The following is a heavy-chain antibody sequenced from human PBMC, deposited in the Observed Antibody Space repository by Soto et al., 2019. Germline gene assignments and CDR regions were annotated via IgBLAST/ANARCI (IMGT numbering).Heavy chain of an antibody. J-gene: IGHJ6*02. CDR2: IYPGDSDT. CDR1: GYSFTSYW. D-gene: IGHD3-22*01. Sequence: PGESLKISCKGSGYSFTSYWIGWVRQMPGKGLEWMGIIYPGDSDTRYSPSFQGQVTIPADKSISTAYLQWSSLKASDTAMYYCARTYYYDSSGYYYYYYGMDVWGQGTTVTVSS. V-gene: IGHV5-51*01. CDR3: ARTYYYDSSGYYYYYYGMDV.